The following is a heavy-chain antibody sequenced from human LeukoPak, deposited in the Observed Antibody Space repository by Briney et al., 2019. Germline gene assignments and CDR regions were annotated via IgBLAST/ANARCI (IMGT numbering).Heavy chain of an antibody. V-gene: IGHV4-59*01. CDR1: GGSISSYY. CDR3: ARGGDIVVVPAALAGDWFDP. CDR2: IYYSGST. Sequence: SETLSLTCTVSGGSISSYYWSWIRQPPGKGLEWIGYIYYSGSTNYNPSLKSRVTISVDTSKNRFSLKLSSVTAADTAVYYCARGGDIVVVPAALAGDWFDPWGRGTLVTVSS. D-gene: IGHD2-2*01. J-gene: IGHJ5*02.